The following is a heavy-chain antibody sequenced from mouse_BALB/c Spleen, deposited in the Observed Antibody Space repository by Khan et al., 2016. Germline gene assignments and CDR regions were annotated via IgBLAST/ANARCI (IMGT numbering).Heavy chain of an antibody. J-gene: IGHJ3*01. CDR3: ARNGYRYERTGFAY. D-gene: IGHD2-14*01. Sequence: EVQLQESGPGLVKPSQSLSLTCTVTGYSITSDYAWNWIRQFPGNKLEWMGYISYSGSTSYNPSLKSRISITRDTSKNQFFLQLNSVTTEDTATYYCARNGYRYERTGFAYWGQGTLVTVSA. V-gene: IGHV3-2*02. CDR2: ISYSGST. CDR1: GYSITSDYA.